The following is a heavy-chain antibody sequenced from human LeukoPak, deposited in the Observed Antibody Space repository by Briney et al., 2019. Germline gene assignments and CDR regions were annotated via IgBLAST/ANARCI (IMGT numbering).Heavy chain of an antibody. CDR3: ARDDSSGYYYSFDY. J-gene: IGHJ4*02. Sequence: GGSLRLSCAASGFTFSNAWMNWVRQAPGKGLVWVSRINSDGSSTSYADSVKGRFTISRDNAKNTLYLQMNSLRAEDTAVYYCARDDSSGYYYSFDYWGQGTLVTVSS. D-gene: IGHD3-22*01. V-gene: IGHV3-74*01. CDR1: GFTFSNAW. CDR2: INSDGSST.